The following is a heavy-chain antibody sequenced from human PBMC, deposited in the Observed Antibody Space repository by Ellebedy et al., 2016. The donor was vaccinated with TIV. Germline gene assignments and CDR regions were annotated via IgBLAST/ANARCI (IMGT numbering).Heavy chain of an antibody. V-gene: IGHV4-4*07. Sequence: MPSETLSLTCTVSGGSISSYYWSWIRQPAGKGLEWIGRIYTSGSTNYNPSLESPVTLSVDTSKSQFSLKLTSVTAADTAVYYCARGPGAATEETFDIWGQGTLVTVSS. CDR1: GGSISSYY. D-gene: IGHD1-26*01. CDR3: ARGPGAATEETFDI. CDR2: IYTSGST. J-gene: IGHJ3*02.